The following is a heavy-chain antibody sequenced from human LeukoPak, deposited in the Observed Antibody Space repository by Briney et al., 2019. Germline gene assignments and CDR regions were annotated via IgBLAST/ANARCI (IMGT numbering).Heavy chain of an antibody. CDR3: ARCSGVFGSSGY. J-gene: IGHJ4*02. V-gene: IGHV3-21*01. CDR1: GFTFTSYS. CDR2: ISSGTGSYI. D-gene: IGHD6-6*01. Sequence: GGSLRLSCVASGFTFTSYSLNWVRQAPGKGLEWVSTISSGTGSYIYYADSVRGRFTISRDNAKNSLYLQMNSLRAEDTAVYYCARCSGVFGSSGYWGQGTLVTVSS.